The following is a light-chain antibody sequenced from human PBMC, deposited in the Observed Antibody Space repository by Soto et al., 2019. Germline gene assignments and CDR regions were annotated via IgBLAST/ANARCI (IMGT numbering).Light chain of an antibody. Sequence: EIVLTQSPATLSLSPGERATLSCGASQSVSRNYVAWYQQRPGLAPRLLIYDASNRATGIPDRFSGSGSGTDFTLTISRLEPEDFAVYYCQQYGVSRTFGQGTKVEV. J-gene: IGKJ1*01. CDR2: DAS. CDR1: QSVSRNY. V-gene: IGKV3D-20*01. CDR3: QQYGVSRT.